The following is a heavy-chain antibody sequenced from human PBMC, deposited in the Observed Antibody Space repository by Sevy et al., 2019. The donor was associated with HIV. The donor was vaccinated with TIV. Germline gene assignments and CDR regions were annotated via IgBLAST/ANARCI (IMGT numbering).Heavy chain of an antibody. D-gene: IGHD2-21*02. Sequence: GGSLRLSCAASGFTFNIYSMNWIRQAPGKGLEWVSSISGSSSYIFYADSVKGRFTISRDNAKNSLYLQMNSLRAEDTAVYYCARGRGDPRADCFDYWGQRTLVTVSS. CDR1: GFTFNIYS. CDR2: ISGSSSYI. V-gene: IGHV3-21*01. CDR3: ARGRGDPRADCFDY. J-gene: IGHJ4*02.